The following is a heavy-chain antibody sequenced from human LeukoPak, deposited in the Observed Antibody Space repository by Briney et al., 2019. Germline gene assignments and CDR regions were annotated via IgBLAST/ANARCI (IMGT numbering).Heavy chain of an antibody. V-gene: IGHV3-23*01. D-gene: IGHD2-21*01. CDR2: ISGSGGST. Sequence: GGSLRLSCAASGFTFSSYDMSWVRQAPGKGLEWVSGISGSGGSTYYADSVKGRFTISRDNPKNTLHLQINSLTAEDTAVYYCAKATCGGECYRFDYWGQGNLVTVSS. CDR3: AKATCGGECYRFDY. J-gene: IGHJ4*02. CDR1: GFTFSSYD.